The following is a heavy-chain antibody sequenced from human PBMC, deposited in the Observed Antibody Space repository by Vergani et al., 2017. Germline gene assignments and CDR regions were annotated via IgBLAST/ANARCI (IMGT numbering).Heavy chain of an antibody. CDR2: INHSGST. V-gene: IGHV4-34*01. D-gene: IGHD2-2*01. CDR3: ARDRNCSSTSCYFDY. Sequence: QVQLQQWGAGLLKPSETLSLTCAVYGGSFSGYYWSWIRQPPGKGLEWIGEINHSGSTNYNPSLKSRVTISVDTSKNPFSLKLSSVTAADTAVYYCARDRNCSSTSCYFDYWGQGTLVTVSS. CDR1: GGSFSGYY. J-gene: IGHJ4*02.